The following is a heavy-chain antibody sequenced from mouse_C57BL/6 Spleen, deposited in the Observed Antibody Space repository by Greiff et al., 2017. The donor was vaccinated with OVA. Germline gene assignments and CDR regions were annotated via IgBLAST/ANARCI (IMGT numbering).Heavy chain of an antibody. V-gene: IGHV1-15*01. CDR3: TPNYYGSSSYAMDY. Sequence: QVQLQQSGAELVRPGASVTLSCKASGYTFTDYEMHWVKQTPVHGLEWIGAIDPETGGTAYNQKFKGKAILTADKSSSTAYMELRSLTSEDSAVYYCTPNYYGSSSYAMDYWGQGTSVTVSS. J-gene: IGHJ4*01. D-gene: IGHD1-1*01. CDR1: GYTFTDYE. CDR2: IDPETGGT.